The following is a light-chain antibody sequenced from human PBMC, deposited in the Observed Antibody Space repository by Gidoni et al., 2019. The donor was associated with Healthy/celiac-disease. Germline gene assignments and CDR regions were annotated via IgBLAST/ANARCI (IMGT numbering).Light chain of an antibody. CDR1: QSVSSY. Sequence: IVLTQSPATLSLSPGERATLSCRASQSVSSYLAWYQQKPGQAPRLLIYDASNRATGIPARFSGSGSGTDVTLTISSLEPEDLAVYYCQQRSNWPTFXGXTKVEIK. CDR3: QQRSNWPT. CDR2: DAS. V-gene: IGKV3-11*01. J-gene: IGKJ4*01.